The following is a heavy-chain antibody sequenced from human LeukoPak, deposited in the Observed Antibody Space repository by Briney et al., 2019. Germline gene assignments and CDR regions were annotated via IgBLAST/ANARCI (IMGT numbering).Heavy chain of an antibody. CDR1: GYSFTSYW. V-gene: IGHV5-51*01. CDR2: ICPDDSDT. D-gene: IGHD2-2*01. CDR3: AREVYCSSTSCHDAFDI. J-gene: IGHJ3*02. Sequence: GESLKISCKGSGYSFTSYWIGWVRQMPGKGLEWMGIICPDDSDTRYSPSFQGQVTISADKSISTAYLQWSSLKASDTAMYYCAREVYCSSTSCHDAFDIWGQGTMVTVSS.